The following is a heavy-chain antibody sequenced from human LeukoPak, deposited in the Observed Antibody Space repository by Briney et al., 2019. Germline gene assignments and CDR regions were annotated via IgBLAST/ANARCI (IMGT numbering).Heavy chain of an antibody. CDR2: IIPIFGTA. V-gene: IGHV1-69*06. D-gene: IGHD6-6*01. CDR1: GGTFSSYA. J-gene: IGHJ3*01. Sequence: ASVKVSCKASGGTFSSYAISWVRQAPGQGLEWMGGIIPIFGTANYAQKFQGRVTITADKSTSTAYMELSSLRSEDTAVYYCATPPGTNKIIEYSSWGQGTMVTVSS. CDR3: ATPPGTNKIIEYSS.